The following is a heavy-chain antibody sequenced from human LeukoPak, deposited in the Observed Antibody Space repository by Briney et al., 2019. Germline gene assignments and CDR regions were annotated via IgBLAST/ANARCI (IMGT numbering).Heavy chain of an antibody. CDR3: ARDRGSYDSSNYYHPYYFDY. CDR2: ISGGSSTI. D-gene: IGHD3-22*01. J-gene: IGHJ4*02. CDR1: GFTFSRYS. Sequence: PGGSLRLSCEASGFTFSRYSVNWVRQAPGKGLEWVSYISGGSSTIYYADSVKGRFTVSRDNAKNSLYLHMNSLRAEDTAVYYCARDRGSYDSSNYYHPYYFDYWGQGTLVTVSS. V-gene: IGHV3-48*04.